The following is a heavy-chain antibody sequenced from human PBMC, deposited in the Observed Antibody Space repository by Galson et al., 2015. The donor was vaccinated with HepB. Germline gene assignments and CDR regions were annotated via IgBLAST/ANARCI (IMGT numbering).Heavy chain of an antibody. D-gene: IGHD3-16*02. CDR3: ARDGVWGSYRLRWFDP. V-gene: IGHV4-39*02. CDR2: IYYSGST. J-gene: IGHJ5*02. CDR1: GGSISSSGYY. Sequence: SETLSLTCTVSGGSISSSGYYWGWIRQPPGKGLEWIGSIYYSGSTYYNPSLKSRVTISVDTSKNQFSLKLSSVTAADTAVYYCARDGVWGSYRLRWFDPWGQGTLVTVSS.